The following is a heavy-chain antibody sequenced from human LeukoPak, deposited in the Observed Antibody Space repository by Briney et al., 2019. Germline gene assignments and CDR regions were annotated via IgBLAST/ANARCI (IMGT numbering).Heavy chain of an antibody. D-gene: IGHD5-12*01. CDR3: ARCPWQRDGQGAYYFDY. V-gene: IGHV1-69*13. CDR1: GGTFSSYA. J-gene: IGHJ4*02. Sequence: SVKVSCKASGGTFSSYAISWVRQAPGQGLEWMGGIIPVFNTADQAQKFQDRVTTTADESTSTAYMELSSLRSEDTAVYYCARCPWQRDGQGAYYFDYWGQGTLVTVSS. CDR2: IIPVFNTA.